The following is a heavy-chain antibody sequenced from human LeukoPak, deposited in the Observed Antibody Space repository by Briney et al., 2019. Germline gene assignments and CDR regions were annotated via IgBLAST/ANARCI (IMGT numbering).Heavy chain of an antibody. CDR3: ARESPGYSSGWYWFDY. Sequence: PSETLSLTCTLSGGSISSYYSRWIRQPAGKGLEWIRRIYTSGSTNYNPSLKSRVTMSVDTSKNQFSLKLSSVTAADSAVYYCARESPGYSSGWYWFDYWGQGTLVTVSS. CDR1: GGSISSYY. V-gene: IGHV4-4*07. D-gene: IGHD6-19*01. CDR2: IYTSGST. J-gene: IGHJ4*02.